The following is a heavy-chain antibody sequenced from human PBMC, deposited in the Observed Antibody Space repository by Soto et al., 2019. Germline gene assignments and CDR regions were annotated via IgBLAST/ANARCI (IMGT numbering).Heavy chain of an antibody. Sequence: SQTLSLTCAISGDSVSRNSAAWNWIRQSPSRGLEWLGRTYYRSKWYNDYAVSVKSRITINPDTSKNQFSLQLNSVTPEDTAVYYCERGYVSGIYGGHYYYGMDVGGQGTRVTVS. V-gene: IGHV6-1*01. CDR2: TYYRSKWYN. D-gene: IGHD3-10*01. CDR3: ERGYVSGIYGGHYYYGMDV. CDR1: GDSVSRNSAA. J-gene: IGHJ6*02.